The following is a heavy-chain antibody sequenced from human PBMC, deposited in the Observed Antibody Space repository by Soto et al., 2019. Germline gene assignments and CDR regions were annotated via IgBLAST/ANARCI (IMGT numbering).Heavy chain of an antibody. CDR3: ASFSRMADGYY. J-gene: IGHJ4*02. CDR2: ISGSGTTI. CDR1: GFIFSSYA. Sequence: GGSLRLSCAASGFIFSSYAINWVRQAPGKGLEWVSYISGSGTTIYYADSVKGRFTISRDYAKSSLYLQVNSLRAEDTAMYYCASFSRMADGYYWGQGTLVTVSS. V-gene: IGHV3-48*01. D-gene: IGHD3-22*01.